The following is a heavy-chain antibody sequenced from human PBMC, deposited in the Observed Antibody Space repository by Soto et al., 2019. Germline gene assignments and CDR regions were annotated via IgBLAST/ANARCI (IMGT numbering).Heavy chain of an antibody. Sequence: GESLKISCKGSGYRFTSYWINWVRQMPGKGLEWMGRIDPTDSHTDFIPSFQGHVTIPADKSITTAYLQWSSLKASYSATHYWARGDGAGYNYGMDVWGQGPPVTVSS. D-gene: IGHD3-9*01. CDR2: IDPTDSHT. V-gene: IGHV5-10-1*01. CDR1: GYRFTSYW. CDR3: ARGDGAGYNYGMDV. J-gene: IGHJ6*02.